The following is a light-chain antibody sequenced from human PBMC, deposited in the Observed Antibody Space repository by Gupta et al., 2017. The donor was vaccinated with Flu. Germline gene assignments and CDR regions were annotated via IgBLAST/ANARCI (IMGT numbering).Light chain of an antibody. CDR3: LLYSGCPDWV. J-gene: IGLJ3*02. Sequence: QTVVTQESSLTVSPGGTVTLTCTSSTGAVTSGSYPNWFQQKPGQAPRPLIYKTNNRHSWTPARFSGSLLGDKAVLTLSDVRPEDEAEYYCLLYSGCPDWVFGGGTKVTVL. CDR1: TGAVTSGSY. V-gene: IGLV7-43*01. CDR2: KTN.